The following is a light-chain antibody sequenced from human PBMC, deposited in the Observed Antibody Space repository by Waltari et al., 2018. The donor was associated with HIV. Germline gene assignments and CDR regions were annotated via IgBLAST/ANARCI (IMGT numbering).Light chain of an antibody. V-gene: IGLV2-11*01. Sequence: QSALTQPRSVSGSPGQSVTISCTGTSSDVGGYNYVSWYQQHPGKAPKLMIYDVSKRPSGVPDRFSGSKSGNTASLTISGLQAEDEADYYCQSYDSSLSDSRVFGGGTKLTVL. J-gene: IGLJ3*02. CDR1: SSDVGGYNY. CDR3: QSYDSSLSDSRV. CDR2: DVS.